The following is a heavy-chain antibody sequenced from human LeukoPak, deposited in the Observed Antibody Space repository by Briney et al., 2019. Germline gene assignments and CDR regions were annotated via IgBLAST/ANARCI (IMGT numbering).Heavy chain of an antibody. Sequence: GGSLRLSCAASGFTFSSYAMHWVRQAPGKGLEWLAVISYDGSNKYYADSVKGRFTISRDNSKNTLYLQMNSLRAEDTAVYYCAKDYYGSGSLFDYWGQGTLVTVSS. J-gene: IGHJ4*02. CDR2: ISYDGSNK. D-gene: IGHD3-10*01. CDR1: GFTFSSYA. CDR3: AKDYYGSGSLFDY. V-gene: IGHV3-30*04.